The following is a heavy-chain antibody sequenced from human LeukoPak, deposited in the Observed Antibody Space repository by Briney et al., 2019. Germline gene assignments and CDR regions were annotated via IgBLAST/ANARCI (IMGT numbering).Heavy chain of an antibody. CDR3: ARAAPNSGGNSWFAS. V-gene: IGHV3-21*01. D-gene: IGHD4-23*01. J-gene: IGHJ5*01. Sequence: GGSLRLSCAASGFTFSSYSMNWVRQAPGKGLEWVSSISSSSSYIYYADSVKGRFTISRDNAKNSLYLQMNSLRAEDTAVYYCARAAPNSGGNSWFASWGQGPLVTVSS. CDR2: ISSSSSYI. CDR1: GFTFSSYS.